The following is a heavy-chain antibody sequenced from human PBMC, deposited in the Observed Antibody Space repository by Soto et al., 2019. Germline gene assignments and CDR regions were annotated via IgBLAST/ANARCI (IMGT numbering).Heavy chain of an antibody. J-gene: IGHJ5*02. CDR3: SKDDCIGGSCYSHAS. Sequence: GGSLRLSCAASGFTFSDYAMNWVRQAPGKGLEWVSVVSAGGDTTHYADYVKGRFTISRDNSKNTLFLQMNSLRAEDTAVYYCSKDDCIGGSCYSHASWGQGTLVTVSS. D-gene: IGHD2-15*01. CDR1: GFTFSDYA. CDR2: VSAGGDTT. V-gene: IGHV3-23*01.